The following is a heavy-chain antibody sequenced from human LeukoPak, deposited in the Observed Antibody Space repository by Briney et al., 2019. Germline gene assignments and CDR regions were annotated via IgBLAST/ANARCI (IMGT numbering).Heavy chain of an antibody. CDR3: ARVLAAAGRYYYYGMDV. CDR1: GFTVTNAC. Sequence: PGGSLRLSCAASGFTVTNACMSWVRQAPGKGLEWVSSISSSSSYIYYADSVKGRFTISRDNAKNSLYLQMNSLRAEDTAVYYCARVLAAAGRYYYYGMDVWGQGTTVTVSS. CDR2: ISSSSSYI. J-gene: IGHJ6*02. V-gene: IGHV3-21*01. D-gene: IGHD6-13*01.